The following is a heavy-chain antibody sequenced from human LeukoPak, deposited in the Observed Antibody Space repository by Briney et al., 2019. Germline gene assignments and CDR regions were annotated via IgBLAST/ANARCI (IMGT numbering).Heavy chain of an antibody. CDR1: GGSISSYY. D-gene: IGHD6-13*01. CDR3: ARVVPGAAAESVDV. Sequence: SETLSLTCTVSGGSISSYYWSWIRQPAGKGLEWIGRIYTSGSTNYNPSLKSRVTMSVDTSKNQFSLMLSSVTAADTAVYYCARVVPGAAAESVDVWGQGTTVTVSS. CDR2: IYTSGST. V-gene: IGHV4-4*07. J-gene: IGHJ6*02.